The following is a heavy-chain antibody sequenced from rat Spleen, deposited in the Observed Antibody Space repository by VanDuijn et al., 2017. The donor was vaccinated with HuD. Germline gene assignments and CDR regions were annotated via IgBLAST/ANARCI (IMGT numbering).Heavy chain of an antibody. V-gene: IGHV5-58*01. D-gene: IGHD4-3*01. CDR3: AVSGYGY. CDR2: ITPDGGYT. Sequence: EVQLVESGGGLVQPGRSLKLSCVASGFTFNNYWMTWIRQAPGKGLEWVSSITPDGGYTYYPDSVKGRFTISRNNAENTLYLQMNSLRSEDTATYYCAVSGYGYWGQGVRVTVSS. J-gene: IGHJ2*01. CDR1: GFTFNNYW.